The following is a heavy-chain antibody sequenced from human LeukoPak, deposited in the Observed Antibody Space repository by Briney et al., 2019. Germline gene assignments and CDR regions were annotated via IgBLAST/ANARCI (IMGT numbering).Heavy chain of an antibody. CDR2: IGTGDT. J-gene: IGHJ5*02. Sequence: SGGSLRLSCAASELTLSDHYMDWVRQAPGKGLQWVSTIGTGDTYYADSVKGRFTISRDNSKNTLFLQMNTLRAEDTAVYFCAKYFDSGIRWFDPWGPGTLVIVSS. V-gene: IGHV3-23*01. CDR3: AKYFDSGIRWFDP. D-gene: IGHD3-10*01. CDR1: ELTLSDHY.